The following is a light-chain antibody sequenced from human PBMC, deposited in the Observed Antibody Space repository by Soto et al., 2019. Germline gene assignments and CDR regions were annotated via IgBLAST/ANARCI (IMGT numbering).Light chain of an antibody. CDR3: HQRQSWPRT. J-gene: IGKJ1*01. Sequence: EIVLTQSPGTLSLSPGDRATLSCRASQSVSSSYLAWYQQKPGQAPRLLIYGASNRATGIPDRFSASGSGTDFTLTISDVQPEDFALYYCHQRQSWPRTFGQGTKVDMK. CDR2: GAS. CDR1: QSVSSSY. V-gene: IGKV3-20*01.